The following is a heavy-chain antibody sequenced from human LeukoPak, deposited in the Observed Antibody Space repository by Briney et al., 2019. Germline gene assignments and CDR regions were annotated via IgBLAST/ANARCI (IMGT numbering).Heavy chain of an antibody. D-gene: IGHD1-26*01. CDR1: GASINGFF. V-gene: IGHV4-59*01. Sequence: SETLSLTCSVSGASINGFFWNWVGQTPEKGLEWIGYVSHRGATTSNPTLKSRVSITIDTSKRQISLTMTSVTAADSALYYCARDRRGSFYTFDLWGPGTTVSVS. CDR3: ARDRRGSFYTFDL. CDR2: VSHRGAT. J-gene: IGHJ6*02.